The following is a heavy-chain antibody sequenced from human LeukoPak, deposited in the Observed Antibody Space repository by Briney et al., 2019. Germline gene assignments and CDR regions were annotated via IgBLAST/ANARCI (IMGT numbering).Heavy chain of an antibody. J-gene: IGHJ4*02. V-gene: IGHV1-69*04. CDR1: GGTFSNYT. Sequence: SVKVSCKASGGTFSNYTITWVRQAPRQGLEWMGRIIPFLGIASYAQIFQGRVMVTADKSTSTAYMDLSSLRVEDTAVYYCARETPRRGETRDGYRWGQGTLVTVSS. CDR2: IIPFLGIA. CDR3: ARETPRRGETRDGYR. D-gene: IGHD5-24*01.